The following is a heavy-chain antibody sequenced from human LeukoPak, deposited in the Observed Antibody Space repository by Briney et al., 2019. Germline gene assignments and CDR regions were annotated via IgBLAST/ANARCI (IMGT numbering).Heavy chain of an antibody. Sequence: GGYLRLSCAASGFTVSGNYMSWVRQAPGKGLEWVSVIYSGGSTYYADSVKGRFTISRDNSKNTLYLQMNSLRAEDTAVYYCAREYSSGWFNYFNYWGQGTLVTVSS. V-gene: IGHV3-53*01. CDR3: AREYSSGWFNYFNY. CDR2: IYSGGST. J-gene: IGHJ4*02. D-gene: IGHD6-19*01. CDR1: GFTVSGNY.